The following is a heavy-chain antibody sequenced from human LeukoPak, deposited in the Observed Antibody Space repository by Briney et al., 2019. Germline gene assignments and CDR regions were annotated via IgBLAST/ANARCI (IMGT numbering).Heavy chain of an antibody. J-gene: IGHJ4*02. CDR2: ISAYNGNT. Sequence: ASVKVSCKASGYTFTSYGISWVRQAPGQGLEWMGWISAYNGNTNYAQKLQGRVTMTTDTSTSTAYMELRSLRSDDTAVYYCARSMTVVVMAFGDFDYWGPGTLVTVSS. V-gene: IGHV1-18*01. CDR3: ARSMTVVVMAFGDFDY. D-gene: IGHD2-2*01. CDR1: GYTFTSYG.